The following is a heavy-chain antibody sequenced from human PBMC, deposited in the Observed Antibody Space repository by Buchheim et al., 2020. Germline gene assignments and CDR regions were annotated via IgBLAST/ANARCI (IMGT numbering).Heavy chain of an antibody. Sequence: QLQLQESGPGLVRPSETLSLTCTVSGDSISSSGYFWGWIRQPPGEGLEWIGSIFYGGSIYYNPSLKSRVTISVDTSKNQISLKLSSVTAADTAVYYCARRLAGPSEFDPWGQGTL. V-gene: IGHV4-39*01. J-gene: IGHJ5*02. CDR2: IFYGGSI. CDR3: ARRLAGPSEFDP. CDR1: GDSISSSGYF. D-gene: IGHD6-19*01.